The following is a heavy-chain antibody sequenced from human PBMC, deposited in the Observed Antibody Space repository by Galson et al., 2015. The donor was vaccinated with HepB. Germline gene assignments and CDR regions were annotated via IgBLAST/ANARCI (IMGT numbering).Heavy chain of an antibody. V-gene: IGHV3-33*08. Sequence: SLRLSCAASGFTFSGHGMHWVRQAPDKGLEWVAVIWYDGSNKYYADSVKGRFTISRDNSKNTLYLQMNSLRAEDTAVYYCARERSVPAFDIWGQGTMVTVSS. J-gene: IGHJ3*02. CDR1: GFTFSGHG. CDR3: ARERSVPAFDI. CDR2: IWYDGSNK. D-gene: IGHD3-3*01.